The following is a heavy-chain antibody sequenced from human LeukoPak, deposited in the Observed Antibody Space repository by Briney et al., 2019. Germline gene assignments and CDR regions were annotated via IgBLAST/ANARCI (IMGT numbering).Heavy chain of an antibody. Sequence: GGSLRLSCAASGFTFNSYAMSWVRQAPGKGLEWVSAISGSGGSTYYADSVKGRFTISRDNSRNTLYLQMNSLRAEDTAVYYCAKGGSSYYDTSGYLYWGQGTLVTVSS. CDR1: GFTFNSYA. J-gene: IGHJ4*02. CDR2: ISGSGGST. V-gene: IGHV3-23*01. D-gene: IGHD3-22*01. CDR3: AKGGSSYYDTSGYLY.